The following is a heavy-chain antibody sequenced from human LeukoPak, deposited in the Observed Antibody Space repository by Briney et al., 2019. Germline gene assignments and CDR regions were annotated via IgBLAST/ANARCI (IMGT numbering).Heavy chain of an antibody. CDR1: GGTFSSYA. D-gene: IGHD3-3*01. V-gene: IGHV1-69*13. J-gene: IGHJ5*02. Sequence: SVKVSCKASGGTFSSYAISWVRQAPGQGLEWMGGIIPIFGTANYAQKFQGRVTITADESTSTAYVELSSLRSEDTAVYYCARDRGFWSGYYINWFDPWGQGTLVTVSS. CDR2: IIPIFGTA. CDR3: ARDRGFWSGYYINWFDP.